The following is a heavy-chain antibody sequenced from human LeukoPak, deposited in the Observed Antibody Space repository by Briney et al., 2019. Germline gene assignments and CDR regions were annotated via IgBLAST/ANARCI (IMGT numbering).Heavy chain of an antibody. Sequence: PSETLSLTCTVSGGSISSSSYYWGWIRQPPGKGLEWIGSIYYSGSTYYNPSLKSRVTISVDTSKNRFSLKLSSVTAADTAVYYCARVSHEYYYYGMDVWGQGTTVTVSS. CDR3: ARVSHEYYYYGMDV. J-gene: IGHJ6*02. CDR1: GGSISSSSYY. V-gene: IGHV4-39*07. CDR2: IYYSGST.